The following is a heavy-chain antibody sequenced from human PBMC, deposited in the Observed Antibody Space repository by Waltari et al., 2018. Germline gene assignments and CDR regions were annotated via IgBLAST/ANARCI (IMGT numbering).Heavy chain of an antibody. Sequence: QVQLQESGPGLVKPSETLSLTCTVSGGSISSYYWSWIRQPPGKGLEWIGYIYYSGSTNYNPSLKSRVTISVDTSKNQFSLKLSSVTAADTAVYYCARVKDLDFWSCYYLNWGQGTLVTVSS. J-gene: IGHJ4*02. CDR3: ARVKDLDFWSCYYLN. CDR2: IYYSGST. V-gene: IGHV4-59*01. CDR1: GGSISSYY. D-gene: IGHD3-3*01.